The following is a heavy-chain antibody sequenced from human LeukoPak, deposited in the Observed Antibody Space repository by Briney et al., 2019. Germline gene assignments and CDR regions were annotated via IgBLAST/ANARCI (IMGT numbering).Heavy chain of an antibody. CDR2: IKQDGSEK. J-gene: IGHJ4*02. CDR3: ASWGDRLGHQLVDY. V-gene: IGHV3-7*01. D-gene: IGHD6-13*01. CDR1: GFTFSSNW. Sequence: GGSLRLSCAASGFTFSSNWMSWVRQAPGKGLEWVANIKQDGSEKYYVDSVKGRFTISRDNAKNSLYLQSNSLRVEDTAVYYCASWGDRLGHQLVDYSGQGTLVTVSS.